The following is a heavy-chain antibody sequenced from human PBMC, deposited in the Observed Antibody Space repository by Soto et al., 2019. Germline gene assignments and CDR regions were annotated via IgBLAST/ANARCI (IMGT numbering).Heavy chain of an antibody. CDR1: GFTVSGYS. CDR3: ARCWVPGDGSYLGYNWFDP. D-gene: IGHD1-1*01. J-gene: IGHJ5*02. V-gene: IGHV3-30-3*01. CDR2: ISYDGTNK. Sequence: QEQVVESGGGVVQPGRSLRLSCVASGFTVSGYSIHWFRQAPGKGLEWVSLISYDGTNKDYADSVKGRFTISRDISQNTRYLQMNSLRPDDTAEYCCARCWVPGDGSYLGYNWFDPWGQGTLVIVSS.